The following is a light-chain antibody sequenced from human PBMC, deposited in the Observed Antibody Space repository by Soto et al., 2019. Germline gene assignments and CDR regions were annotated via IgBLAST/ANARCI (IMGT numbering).Light chain of an antibody. CDR1: SSDVGGYIY. V-gene: IGLV2-14*01. CDR2: EVS. Sequence: QSALTQPPSVSGSPGQSITISCTGTSSDVGGYIYVSWYQQHPGKAPKLMSYEVSKRPSGVSNRIAGYKYGNTASLTISGLQAEDEADYYCSSYTSSSRRVFGGGTKVTVL. J-gene: IGLJ3*02. CDR3: SSYTSSSRRV.